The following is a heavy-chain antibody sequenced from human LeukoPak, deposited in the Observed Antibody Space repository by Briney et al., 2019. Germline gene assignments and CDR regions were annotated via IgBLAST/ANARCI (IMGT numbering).Heavy chain of an antibody. Sequence: GGSLRLSCTASGFDVSESYMSWVRQAPGRGLEWVSIIYAGGDTYYADSVKGRFTISSDNSKNTLYLQMNSLRAEDTAVYYCARSWAIYYDFGDYWGQGTLVTVSS. J-gene: IGHJ4*02. D-gene: IGHD3-3*01. CDR2: IYAGGDT. CDR1: GFDVSESY. V-gene: IGHV3-53*01. CDR3: ARSWAIYYDFGDY.